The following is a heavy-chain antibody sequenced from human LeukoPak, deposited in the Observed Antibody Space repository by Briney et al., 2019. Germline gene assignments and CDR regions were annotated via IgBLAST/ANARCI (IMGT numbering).Heavy chain of an antibody. CDR2: IYTSGST. CDR3: ARGRGSGALDRPYCSSTSCYNWFDP. CDR1: GGSISSYY. V-gene: IGHV4-4*07. J-gene: IGHJ5*02. Sequence: SETLSLTCTVSGGSISSYYWSWIRQPAVKGLEWIGRIYTSGSTNYNPSLKSRVTMSVDTSKNQFSLKLSSVTAADTAVYYCARGRGSGALDRPYCSSTSCYNWFDPWGQGTLVTVSS. D-gene: IGHD2-2*01.